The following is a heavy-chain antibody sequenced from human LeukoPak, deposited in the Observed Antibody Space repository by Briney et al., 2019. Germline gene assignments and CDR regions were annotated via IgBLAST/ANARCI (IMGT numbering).Heavy chain of an antibody. J-gene: IGHJ6*03. V-gene: IGHV5-51*01. D-gene: IGHD2-2*01. CDR3: ARHRSVPAAKSYYYMDV. CDR2: IYPGDSDT. Sequence: GESLKISCKGSGYSFTSYWIAWVRQMPGKGLEWMGIIYPGDSDTRYSPSFQGQVTISADKSISTAYLQWSSLKASDTAMYYCARHRSVPAAKSYYYMDVWGKGTTVTVSS. CDR1: GYSFTSYW.